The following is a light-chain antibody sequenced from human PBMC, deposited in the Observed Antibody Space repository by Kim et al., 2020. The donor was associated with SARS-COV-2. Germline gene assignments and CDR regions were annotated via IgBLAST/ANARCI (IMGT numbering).Light chain of an antibody. J-gene: IGKJ4*01. CDR2: RAS. V-gene: IGKV1-5*03. CDR3: QHYDAYPLT. CDR1: QSTRIY. Sequence: DIQMTQSPSTLSTSVGDRVTITCRASQSTRIYLAWYQQKPGKAPKLLIYRASRLETGVPSRFSGSGSGTEFTLTISSLQPDDSAIYYCQHYDAYPLTFGGGTKVDIK.